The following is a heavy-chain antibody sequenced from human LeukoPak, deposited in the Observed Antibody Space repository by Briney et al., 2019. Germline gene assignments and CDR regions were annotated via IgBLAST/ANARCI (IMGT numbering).Heavy chain of an antibody. Sequence: ASVKVSCKASGYTFTGYYMHWVRQAPGQGLEWMGWISAYNGDTHYAQKFQGRVTMTRDTSISTAYMELSRLRSDDTAVYYCATSSSPKKYYFDYWGQGTLVTVSS. D-gene: IGHD6-6*01. CDR3: ATSSSPKKYYFDY. V-gene: IGHV1-2*02. CDR2: ISAYNGDT. CDR1: GYTFTGYY. J-gene: IGHJ4*02.